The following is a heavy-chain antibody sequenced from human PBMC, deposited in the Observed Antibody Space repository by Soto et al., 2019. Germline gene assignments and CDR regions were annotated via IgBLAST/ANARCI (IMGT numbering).Heavy chain of an antibody. V-gene: IGHV4-59*01. CDR3: AREMSGEVIAVATYNAFDI. D-gene: IGHD6-19*01. Sequence: PSETLSLTCTVSGGSISSYYWSWIRQPPGKGLEWIGYIYYSGSTNYNPSLKSRVTISVDTSKNQFSLKLSSVTAADTAGYYCAREMSGEVIAVATYNAFDIWGQGTXVTVS. CDR2: IYYSGST. J-gene: IGHJ3*02. CDR1: GGSISSYY.